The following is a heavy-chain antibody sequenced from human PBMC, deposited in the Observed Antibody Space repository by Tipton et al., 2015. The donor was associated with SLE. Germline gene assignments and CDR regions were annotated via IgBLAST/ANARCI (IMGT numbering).Heavy chain of an antibody. CDR1: GGSISSGSYY. V-gene: IGHV4-61*02. CDR2: IYTSGAT. D-gene: IGHD6-13*01. Sequence: TLSLTCTVSGGSISSGSYYWSWIRQPAGKGLEWIGRIYTSGATDDNPSLKSRVTMSVDTSKNQFSLILNSVTGADTAVYYCARGRSAYSSTWNDAFDVWGQGTMVTVSS. CDR3: ARGRSAYSSTWNDAFDV. J-gene: IGHJ3*01.